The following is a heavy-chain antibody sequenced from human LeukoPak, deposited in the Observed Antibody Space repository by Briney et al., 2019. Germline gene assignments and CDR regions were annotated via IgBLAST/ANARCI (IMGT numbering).Heavy chain of an antibody. V-gene: IGHV3-74*01. Sequence: PGGSLRLSCAASGLTFSSYWMHWVRQAPGKGLVWVSAISGSGGSTYYADSVKGRFTISRDNSKNTLYLQMNSLRVEDTAVYYCARGGGYSNDHLGDWGQGTLVTVSS. J-gene: IGHJ4*02. CDR2: ISGSGGST. D-gene: IGHD5-18*01. CDR1: GLTFSSYW. CDR3: ARGGGYSNDHLGD.